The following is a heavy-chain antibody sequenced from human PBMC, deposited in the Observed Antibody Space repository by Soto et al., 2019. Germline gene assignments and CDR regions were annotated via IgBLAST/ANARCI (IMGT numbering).Heavy chain of an antibody. Sequence: QVQLVQSGAEVKKPGSSVKVSCKASGGTFSPYTINWVRQAPGQGLEWMGRIIPFHGATNYAQKFQARVTITADKSTSTAYMELSGLRFDDTAMYYCTSDWEITVSTWSFGGFWGRGTLVTVSS. CDR2: IIPFHGAT. V-gene: IGHV1-69*08. CDR1: GGTFSPYT. CDR3: TSDWEITVSTWSFGGF. J-gene: IGHJ4*02. D-gene: IGHD3-10*01.